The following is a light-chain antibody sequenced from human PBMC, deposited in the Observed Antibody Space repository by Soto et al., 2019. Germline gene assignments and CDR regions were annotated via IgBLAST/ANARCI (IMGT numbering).Light chain of an antibody. Sequence: QSALTQPASVSGSPGQSITISCTGTSSDVGGYNYLSWYQQHPGKAPRVMIYEVSNRPSGVSIRFSGSKSGNTASLTISGLQAEDEADYFCSSYTTSGTPVFGGGTKVTVL. V-gene: IGLV2-14*01. CDR1: SSDVGGYNY. CDR2: EVS. J-gene: IGLJ3*02. CDR3: SSYTTSGTPV.